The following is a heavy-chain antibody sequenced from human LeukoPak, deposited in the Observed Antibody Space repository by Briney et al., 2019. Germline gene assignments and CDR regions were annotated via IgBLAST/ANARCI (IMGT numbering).Heavy chain of an antibody. J-gene: IGHJ6*03. CDR3: ARFAGFGEIDYYYYMDV. Sequence: GGSLRLSCAASGFTFSSYAMSWVRQAPGKGLEWVSGISGSGGSTYYADSVKGRFTLSRDNSKNTLYLQMNSLRAEDTAEYYCARFAGFGEIDYYYYMDVWGKGTTVTVSS. CDR2: ISGSGGST. V-gene: IGHV3-23*01. D-gene: IGHD3-10*01. CDR1: GFTFSSYA.